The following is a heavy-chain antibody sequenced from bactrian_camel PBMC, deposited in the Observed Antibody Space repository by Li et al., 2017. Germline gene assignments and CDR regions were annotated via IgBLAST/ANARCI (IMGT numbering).Heavy chain of an antibody. D-gene: IGHD4*01. V-gene: IGHV3S57*01. J-gene: IGHJ4*01. CDR1: GYRSYC. CDR2: IDGDGST. Sequence: GSVQAGGSLRLSCAAFGYRSYCMGWFRQAPGKEREGVAVIDGDGSTSYADSVKGRFTVSQDNTRNTLYLQMNDLKTEDTAVYCCATAATLATMSPSDASFKCEGTQVTVS.